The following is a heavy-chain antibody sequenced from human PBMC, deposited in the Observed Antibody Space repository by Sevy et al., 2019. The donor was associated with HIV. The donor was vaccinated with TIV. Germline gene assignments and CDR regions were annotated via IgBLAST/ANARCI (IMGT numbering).Heavy chain of an antibody. J-gene: IGHJ4*02. CDR3: ASIFKEGYGSGNPSVGDY. CDR1: GGSISSGGYY. Sequence: SETLSLTCTVSGGSISSGGYYWSWIRQHPGKGLEWIGYIYYSGSTYYNPSLKSRVTISVDPSKNQFSLKLSSVTAADTAVYYCASIFKEGYGSGNPSVGDYWGQGTLVTVSS. CDR2: IYYSGST. V-gene: IGHV4-31*03. D-gene: IGHD3-10*01.